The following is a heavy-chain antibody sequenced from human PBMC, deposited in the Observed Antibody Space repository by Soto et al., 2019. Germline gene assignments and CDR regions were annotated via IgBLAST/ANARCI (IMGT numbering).Heavy chain of an antibody. CDR3: AKKLAVPGGPSWFDP. J-gene: IGHJ5*02. CDR1: GFTFSSST. Sequence: EVQLLESGGGLVQPGGSLRLSCAASGFTFSSSTMNWVRQAPGKGLEWVSTITHSGGTTYYADSVKGRFTISRDNSKNTLSLQMNSLGVDDTAIYYCAKKLAVPGGPSWFDPWGQGTLVTVSS. CDR2: ITHSGGTT. V-gene: IGHV3-23*01. D-gene: IGHD3-3*02.